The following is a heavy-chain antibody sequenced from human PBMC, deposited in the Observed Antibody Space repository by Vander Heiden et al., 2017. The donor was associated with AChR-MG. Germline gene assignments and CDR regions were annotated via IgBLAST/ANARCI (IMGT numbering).Heavy chain of an antibody. CDR3: TTPPWGAARGH. CDR1: GFTFGNAW. CDR2: IKSKTDGGTT. Sequence: EVQLVESGGGSVKPGGSLRLSSAASGFTFGNAWMSWGRQAPGKGLEWVGRIKSKTDGGTTDYAAPVKGRFTISRDDSKNTLYLQMNSLKTEDTAVYYCTTPPWGAARGHWGQGTLVTVSS. J-gene: IGHJ4*02. D-gene: IGHD6-6*01. V-gene: IGHV3-15*01.